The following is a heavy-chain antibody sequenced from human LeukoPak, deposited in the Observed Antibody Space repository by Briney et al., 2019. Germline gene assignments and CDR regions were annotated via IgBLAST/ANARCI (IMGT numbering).Heavy chain of an antibody. CDR1: GFTFSDYY. CDR2: ISSSGSTI. V-gene: IGHV3-11*04. J-gene: IGHJ3*02. CDR3: ARYRSRYCSGGSCWVNAFDI. D-gene: IGHD2-15*01. Sequence: GGSLRLSCAASGFTFSDYYMSWIRQAPGKGLEWVSYISSSGSTIYYADSVKGRFTISRDNAKNSLYLQMNSLRAEDTAVYYCARYRSRYCSGGSCWVNAFDIWGQGTMVTVSS.